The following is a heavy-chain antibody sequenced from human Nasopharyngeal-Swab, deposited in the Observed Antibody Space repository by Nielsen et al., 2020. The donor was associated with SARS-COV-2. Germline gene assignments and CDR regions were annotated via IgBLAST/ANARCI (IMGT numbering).Heavy chain of an antibody. V-gene: IGHV3-7*03. Sequence: GESLKISCAASGFTFSSYWMSWVRQDPGKGLEWVANIKQDGSEKYYVDSVKGRFTISRDNAKNSLYLQMNSLRAEDTAVYYCAREEIYYGSGSTDWGQGTLVTVSS. CDR1: GFTFSSYW. CDR3: AREEIYYGSGSTD. CDR2: IKQDGSEK. J-gene: IGHJ4*02. D-gene: IGHD3-10*01.